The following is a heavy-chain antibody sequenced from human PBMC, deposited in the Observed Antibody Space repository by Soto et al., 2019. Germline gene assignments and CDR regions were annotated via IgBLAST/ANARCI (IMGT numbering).Heavy chain of an antibody. D-gene: IGHD3-22*01. CDR3: ARHSYDSSGYYHYYYGMDV. V-gene: IGHV4-39*01. CDR2: IFYSGST. Sequence: SETLSLTCTVSGGSISSSSYYWGWIRQPPGKGLEWIGSIFYSGSTYYNPSLKSRVTISVDTSKNQFSLKLSSVTAADTAVYYCARHSYDSSGYYHYYYGMDVWGQGTTVTVSS. CDR1: GGSISSSSYY. J-gene: IGHJ6*02.